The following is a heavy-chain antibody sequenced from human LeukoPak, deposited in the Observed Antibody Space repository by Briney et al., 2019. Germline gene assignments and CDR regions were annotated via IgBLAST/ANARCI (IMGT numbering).Heavy chain of an antibody. V-gene: IGHV3-43*02. J-gene: IGHJ6*02. CDR1: GFTFHDYA. CDR2: ITGDGGTR. CDR3: AKDTVTMLRGVISYYDHGMDV. D-gene: IGHD3-10*01. Sequence: PGGSLRLSCEASGFTFHDYAMHWVRQAPGKGLEWVSLITGDGGTRHYADSVKGRFTISKDNSKKSLYLQMNSLRAEDTALYYCAKDTVTMLRGVISYYDHGMDVWGQGTTVTVSS.